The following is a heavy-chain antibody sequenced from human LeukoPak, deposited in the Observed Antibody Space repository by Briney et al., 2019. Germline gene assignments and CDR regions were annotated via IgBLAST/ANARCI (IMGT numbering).Heavy chain of an antibody. CDR1: GFTFSSYA. D-gene: IGHD6-19*01. J-gene: IGHJ3*02. V-gene: IGHV3-30-3*01. CDR2: VSYDGSNK. Sequence: GGSLRLSCAASGFTFSSYAMHWVRQAPGKGLEWVAVVSYDGSNKFYADSVKGRFTISRDNSKNTLYLQMNSLRADDTAVYYCAKDWAKYSSGWYYAFDIWGQGTMVTVSS. CDR3: AKDWAKYSSGWYYAFDI.